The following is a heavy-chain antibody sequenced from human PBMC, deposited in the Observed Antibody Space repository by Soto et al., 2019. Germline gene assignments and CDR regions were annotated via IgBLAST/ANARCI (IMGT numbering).Heavy chain of an antibody. CDR1: GGSISSGDYY. J-gene: IGHJ6*02. CDR2: IYYSGST. D-gene: IGHD3-10*01. Sequence: SETLSLTCTVSGGSISSGDYYWSWIRQHPGKGLEWIGYIYYSGSTNYNPSLKSRVTISVDTSKNQFSLKLSSVTAADTAVYYCARATRFGTIQSAFYYYGMDVWGQGTTVTVSS. V-gene: IGHV4-61*08. CDR3: ARATRFGTIQSAFYYYGMDV.